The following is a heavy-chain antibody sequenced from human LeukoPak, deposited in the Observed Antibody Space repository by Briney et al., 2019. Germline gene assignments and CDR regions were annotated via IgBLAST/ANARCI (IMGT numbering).Heavy chain of an antibody. CDR1: GFTFNTYA. CDR3: ARDDVLLWVGESFRGHYYYGMEV. V-gene: IGHV3-30*04. D-gene: IGHD3-10*01. CDR2: MSSDGNNK. J-gene: IGHJ6*02. Sequence: GRSLRLSCAAPGFTFNTYAMHWVRQAPGKGLEWVAVMSSDGNNKYFADSVKGRFTISRDNSKNTLYLQMNSLRAEDTAVYYCARDDVLLWVGESFRGHYYYGMEVWGQGTTVTVSS.